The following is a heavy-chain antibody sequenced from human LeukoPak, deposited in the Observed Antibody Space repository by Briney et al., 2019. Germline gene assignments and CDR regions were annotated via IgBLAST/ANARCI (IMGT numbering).Heavy chain of an antibody. V-gene: IGHV3-23*01. CDR3: AKSRYSGYDFFDH. J-gene: IGHJ4*02. Sequence: GGSLRLSCAASGFTFPNYVMSWVRQAPGKGLEWVSTVTGSGGNEFYADSVKGRFTISRDNSRNTLALDMFSVRADDTAIYYCAKSRYSGYDFFDHWGQGALVTVSS. D-gene: IGHD5-12*01. CDR2: VTGSGGNE. CDR1: GFTFPNYV.